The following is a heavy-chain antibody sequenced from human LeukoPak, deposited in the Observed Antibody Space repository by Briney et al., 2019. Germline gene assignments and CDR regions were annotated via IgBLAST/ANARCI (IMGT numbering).Heavy chain of an antibody. J-gene: IGHJ4*02. CDR3: ARVKNYCSGGSCYSDH. CDR2: IIPIFGTA. Sequence: ASVKVSCKASGGTFSSYAISWVRQAPGQGLEWMGGIIPIFGTANYAQKFQGRVTITADKSTSTAYMELSSLRSEDTAVYYCARVKNYCSGGSCYSDHWGQGTLVTVSS. CDR1: GGTFSSYA. V-gene: IGHV1-69*06. D-gene: IGHD2-15*01.